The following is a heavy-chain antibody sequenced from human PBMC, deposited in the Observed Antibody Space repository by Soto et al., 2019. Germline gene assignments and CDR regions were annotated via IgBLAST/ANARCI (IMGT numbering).Heavy chain of an antibody. CDR3: ARGVVVPPGSWFDP. Sequence: ASVKVSCKASAYTFTGYYMHWVRQAPGQGLEWMGWINPNSGGTTYAQKFQGRVTMTRDTSISTAYMELSRLRSDDPAVYYCARGVVVPPGSWFDPWGQGTLVTVSS. V-gene: IGHV1-2*02. CDR1: AYTFTGYY. D-gene: IGHD2-2*01. J-gene: IGHJ5*02. CDR2: INPNSGGT.